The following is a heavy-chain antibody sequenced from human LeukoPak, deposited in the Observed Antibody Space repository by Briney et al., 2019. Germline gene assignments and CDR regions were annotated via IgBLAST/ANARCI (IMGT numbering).Heavy chain of an antibody. CDR2: IYHNGSKK. CDR1: GFSFSSYG. CDR3: AKDQYYDSSGYYVNYFDY. J-gene: IGHJ4*02. Sequence: PGGSLRLSCAASGFSFSSYGLHWVRQAPGKGLEWVGVIYHNGSKKYYADPVKGGFTIYRDNSKNTLYLQMNSLRDEDTAVYYCAKDQYYDSSGYYVNYFDYWGQGTLVTVSS. V-gene: IGHV3-30*18. D-gene: IGHD3-22*01.